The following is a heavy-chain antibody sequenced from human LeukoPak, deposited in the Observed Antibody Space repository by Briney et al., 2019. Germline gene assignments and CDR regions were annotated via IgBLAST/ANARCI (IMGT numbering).Heavy chain of an antibody. CDR3: ARLRSVAGGTFYFDY. CDR1: GGSISSAGYY. D-gene: IGHD6-13*01. J-gene: IGHJ4*02. Sequence: PSETLSLTCSVSGGSISSAGYYWSRIRQFPGKGLEWIYYISYSGTTYYNPSLKSRVTISVATSKNQFSLKLTSVTAADTAVYYCARLRSVAGGTFYFDYWGQGTLVTVSS. V-gene: IGHV4-31*03. CDR2: ISYSGTT.